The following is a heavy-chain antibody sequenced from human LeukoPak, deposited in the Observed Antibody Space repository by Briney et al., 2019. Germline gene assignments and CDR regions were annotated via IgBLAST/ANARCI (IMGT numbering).Heavy chain of an antibody. D-gene: IGHD3-16*01. CDR1: GFTFSSYW. CDR2: IKSKTDGGTT. J-gene: IGHJ3*02. Sequence: GGSLRLSCAASGFTFSSYWMSWVRQAPGKGLEWVGRIKSKTDGGTTDYAAPVKGRFTISRDDSKNTLYLQMNSLKTEDTAVYYCTTGLSVGGAFDIWGQGTMVTVSS. V-gene: IGHV3-15*01. CDR3: TTGLSVGGAFDI.